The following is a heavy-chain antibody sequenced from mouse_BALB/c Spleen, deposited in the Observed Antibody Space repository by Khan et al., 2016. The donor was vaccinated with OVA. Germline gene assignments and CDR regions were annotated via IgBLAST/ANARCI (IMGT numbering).Heavy chain of an antibody. V-gene: IGHV1-7*01. Sequence: QMQLVQSGAELAKPGASVKMSCKASGYTFTNYWMHWVKQRPGQGLEWIGYINPTSGYIDYNEKFKDRATLSADKSSSTAYMQLSSLTSEDSAVYYCTRDRIDYWGQGTTLTVSS. CDR2: INPTSGYI. J-gene: IGHJ2*01. CDR1: GYTFTNYW. CDR3: TRDRIDY.